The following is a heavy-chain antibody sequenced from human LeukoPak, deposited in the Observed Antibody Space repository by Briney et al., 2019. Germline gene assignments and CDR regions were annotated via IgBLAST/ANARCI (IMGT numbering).Heavy chain of an antibody. J-gene: IGHJ6*04. D-gene: IGHD3-10*02. CDR3: AELGITMIGGV. CDR1: GFTFSSYE. Sequence: GGSLRLSCAASGFTFSSYEMNWVRQAPGKGLEWVSYISSSGSTIYYADSVEGRFTISRDNAKNTLYLQMNSLRAEDTAVYYCAELGITMIGGVWGKGTTVTISS. CDR2: ISSSGSTI. V-gene: IGHV3-48*03.